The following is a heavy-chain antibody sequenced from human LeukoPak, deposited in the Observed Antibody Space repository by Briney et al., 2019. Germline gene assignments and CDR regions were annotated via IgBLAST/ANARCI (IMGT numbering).Heavy chain of an antibody. D-gene: IGHD2-21*02. CDR1: GDSISSYY. CDR3: ARVTRRVSSGDYLFFDS. J-gene: IGHJ4*02. V-gene: IGHV4-59*01. Sequence: SETLPLTCTVSGDSISSYYWSWIRQPPGKGLEWIGYIYYSGNTNYNPSLKRRVTMSIDMSNNQFSLKLSSVTAADTAFYYCARVTRRVSSGDYLFFDSWGQGTRVTVSS. CDR2: IYYSGNT.